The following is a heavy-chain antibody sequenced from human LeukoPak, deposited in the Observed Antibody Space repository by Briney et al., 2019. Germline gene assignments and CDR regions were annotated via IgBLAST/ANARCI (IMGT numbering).Heavy chain of an antibody. Sequence: GGSLRLSCAASGFTFSNAWMSWVRQAPGKGLEWVGRIKSKTDGGTTDYAAPVKGRFTISRDDSKNTLYLQMNSLKTEDTAVYYCTTDAHCSSTGCYFVNFDYWGQGTLVTVSS. J-gene: IGHJ4*02. CDR2: IKSKTDGGTT. V-gene: IGHV3-15*01. CDR3: TTDAHCSSTGCYFVNFDY. CDR1: GFTFSNAW. D-gene: IGHD2-2*01.